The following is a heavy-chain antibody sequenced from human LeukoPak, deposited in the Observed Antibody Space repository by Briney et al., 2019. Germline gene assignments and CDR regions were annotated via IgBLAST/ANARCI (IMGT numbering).Heavy chain of an antibody. J-gene: IGHJ6*03. CDR2: MSSAISTI. Sequence: GGSLRLSCTASSGYSMNWVRQAPGKGLGRGGYMSSAISTIYYADSVEGRFTISRDNAQNSLNLQMNSLRAEDTAVYYCAREGVGYGYFGYMDVWGKGTTVTVSS. CDR3: AREGVGYGYFGYMDV. CDR1: SGYS. V-gene: IGHV3-48*04. D-gene: IGHD5-18*01.